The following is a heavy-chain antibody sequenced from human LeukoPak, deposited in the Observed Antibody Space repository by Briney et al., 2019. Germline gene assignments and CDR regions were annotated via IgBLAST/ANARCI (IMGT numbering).Heavy chain of an antibody. V-gene: IGHV3-53*01. J-gene: IGHJ4*02. CDR2: IYSGGST. Sequence: PGGSLRLSCAAPGFTFSSYSMNWVRQAPGKGLEWVSVIYSGGSTYYADSVKGRFTISRDNSKNTLYLQMNSLRAEDTAVYYCARGLEMATPRGYWGQGTLVAVSS. CDR3: ARGLEMATPRGY. CDR1: GFTFSSYS. D-gene: IGHD5-24*01.